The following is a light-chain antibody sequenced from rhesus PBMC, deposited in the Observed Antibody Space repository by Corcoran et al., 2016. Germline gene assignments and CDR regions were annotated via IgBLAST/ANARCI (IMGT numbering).Light chain of an antibody. J-gene: IGKJ4*01. CDR3: QQDYSWPLT. CDR2: GAS. Sequence: EIVMTQSPATLSLSPGERATISCRASQSVSSSLAWYQQKPGQAPKLLIYGASSRAPGTPDRLSGGGSGTEFTLTISSLEPEDVGVYYCQQDYSWPLTFGGGAKVELK. CDR1: QSVSSS. V-gene: IGKV3-42*01.